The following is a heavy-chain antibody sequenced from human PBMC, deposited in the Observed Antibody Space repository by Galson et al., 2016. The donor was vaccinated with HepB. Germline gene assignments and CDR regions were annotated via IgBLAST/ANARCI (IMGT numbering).Heavy chain of an antibody. V-gene: IGHV4-59*01. CDR3: ARGRARYCSGGTCYPASFDV. Sequence: SETLSLTCSVSGGSMSSYCWSWIRQTPGKTLEYLGYIYSSGSTSYNPSLKGRVSISEDTSKNQFSLRLTSVTAADTAVYFCARGRARYCSGGTCYPASFDVWGRGTMVNVFS. CDR2: IYSSGST. D-gene: IGHD2-15*01. CDR1: GGSMSSYC. J-gene: IGHJ3*01.